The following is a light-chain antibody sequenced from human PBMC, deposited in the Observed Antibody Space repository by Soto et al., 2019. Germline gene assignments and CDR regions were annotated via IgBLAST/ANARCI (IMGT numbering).Light chain of an antibody. CDR3: MQALETPYT. Sequence: EIVMTQSPLSLPVTPGEPASISCRSSQSLLHSDGYNYLAWYLQKPGHSPQLLIDLASSRASGVPDRFSGSGTGTDFTLKINTVEAEDVGIYYCMQALETPYTFGQGTKLEIK. CDR1: QSLLHSDGYNY. J-gene: IGKJ2*01. CDR2: LAS. V-gene: IGKV2-28*01.